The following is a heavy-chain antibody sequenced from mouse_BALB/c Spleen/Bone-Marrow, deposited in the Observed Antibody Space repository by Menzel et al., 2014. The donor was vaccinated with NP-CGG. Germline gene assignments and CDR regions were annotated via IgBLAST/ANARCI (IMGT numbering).Heavy chain of an antibody. D-gene: IGHD1-1*01. J-gene: IGHJ4*01. CDR1: GYAFTNYW. CDR3: ARELVRGMDY. V-gene: IGHV1-54*01. CDR2: INPGSGGI. Sequence: QVQLQQSGAELVRPGTSVKVSCRASGYAFTNYWIEWIKQRPGQGLEWIGVINPGSGGINYNEKFKGKATLTADKSSSTAYMQLSSLASDDSAVYFCARELVRGMDYWGQGTSVTVSS.